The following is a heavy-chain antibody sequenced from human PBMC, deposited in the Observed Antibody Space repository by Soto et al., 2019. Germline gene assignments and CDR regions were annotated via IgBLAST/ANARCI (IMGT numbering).Heavy chain of an antibody. CDR1: GYTFTSYG. V-gene: IGHV1-18*01. D-gene: IGHD3-10*01. CDR3: ARDLRVVSGSYYPSGY. CDR2: ISAYNGNT. Sequence: GASVKVSCKASGYTFTSYGISWVRQAPGQGLEWMGWISAYNGNTNYAQKLQGRVTMTTDTSTSTAYMELRSLRSDDTAVYYCARDLRVVSGSYYPSGYWGQGTLVTVSS. J-gene: IGHJ4*02.